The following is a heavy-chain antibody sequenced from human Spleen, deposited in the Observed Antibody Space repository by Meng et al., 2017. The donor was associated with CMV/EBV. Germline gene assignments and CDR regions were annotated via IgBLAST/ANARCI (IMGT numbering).Heavy chain of an antibody. D-gene: IGHD5-12*01. Sequence: GSLRLSCTVSGFSISSGFHWGWIRQPPGKGLEWIGSIFHSGTTYYNPSLESRVTISVDTSKNQFSLKLRSVTAADTAVYYCASQTEYSAYELFFDYWGQGTLVTVSS. CDR2: IFHSGTT. CDR3: ASQTEYSAYELFFDY. J-gene: IGHJ4*02. CDR1: GFSISSGFH. V-gene: IGHV4-38-2*02.